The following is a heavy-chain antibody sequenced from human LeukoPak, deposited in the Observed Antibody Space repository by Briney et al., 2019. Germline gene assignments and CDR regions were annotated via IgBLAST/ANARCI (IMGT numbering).Heavy chain of an antibody. V-gene: IGHV1-69*05. J-gene: IGHJ4*02. CDR3: AMSEGGYSYGHLSFDY. CDR2: IIPIFGTA. D-gene: IGHD5-18*01. Sequence: ASVKFPCKASEGTFSSYVISWVGQALGQGLDGLGRIIPIFGTANYAQKFQGRVTITTDESTSTAYMELSSLRSEDTAVYYCAMSEGGYSYGHLSFDYWGQGTLVTVSS. CDR1: EGTFSSYV.